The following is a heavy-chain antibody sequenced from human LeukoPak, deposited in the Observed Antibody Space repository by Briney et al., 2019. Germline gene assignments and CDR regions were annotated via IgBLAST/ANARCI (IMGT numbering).Heavy chain of an antibody. D-gene: IGHD6-19*01. Sequence: GGSLRLSCAASGFTFSSYAMSWVRQAPGKGLEWVSAISGSGGSTYYADSVKGRFTISRDNSKNTLYLQMNSLRAEDTAVYYCAKEGRVAVAAYYYYNGMDVWGQGTTVTVSS. CDR3: AKEGRVAVAAYYYYNGMDV. CDR1: GFTFSSYA. V-gene: IGHV3-23*01. J-gene: IGHJ6*02. CDR2: ISGSGGST.